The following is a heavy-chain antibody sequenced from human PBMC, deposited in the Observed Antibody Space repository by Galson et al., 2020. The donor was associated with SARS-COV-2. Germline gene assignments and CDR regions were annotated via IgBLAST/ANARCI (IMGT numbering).Heavy chain of an antibody. Sequence: MHWVRQAPGKGLEWVSGISWNSGSIGYADSVKGRFTISRDNAKNSLYLQMNSLRAEDTALYYCAKDEGYYDSSSYGMDVWGQGTTVTVSS. CDR3: AKDEGYYDSSSYGMDV. D-gene: IGHD3-22*01. CDR2: ISWNSGSI. J-gene: IGHJ6*02. V-gene: IGHV3-9*01.